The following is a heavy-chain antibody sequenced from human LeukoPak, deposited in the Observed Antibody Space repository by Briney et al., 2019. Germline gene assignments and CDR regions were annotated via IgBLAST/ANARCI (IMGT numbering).Heavy chain of an antibody. V-gene: IGHV4-59*01. Sequence: SETLSLTCAVYGGSFSGYYWSWIRQPPGKGLEWIAFVSRSGSTNYNPSLKNRVTVSRDTSKNQLSLKLSSVTAADTAVYYCARDRGSAGGFDFWGQGALVTVSS. CDR3: ARDRGSAGGFDF. D-gene: IGHD6-13*01. CDR1: GGSFSGYY. CDR2: VSRSGST. J-gene: IGHJ4*02.